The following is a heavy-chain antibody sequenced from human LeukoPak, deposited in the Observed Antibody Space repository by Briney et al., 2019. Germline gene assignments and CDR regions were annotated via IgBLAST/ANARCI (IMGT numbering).Heavy chain of an antibody. CDR2: ISSSGNTI. J-gene: IGHJ4*02. CDR3: ARPGTGWYRGYFDY. Sequence: PGGSLRLSCAASGFTFSSYEMNWVRQAPGKGLECVSYISSSGNTIYYADSVKGRFTISRDNAKNSLYLQMNSLRAEDTAVYYCARPGTGWYRGYFDYWGQGTLVTVSS. V-gene: IGHV3-48*03. CDR1: GFTFSSYE. D-gene: IGHD6-19*01.